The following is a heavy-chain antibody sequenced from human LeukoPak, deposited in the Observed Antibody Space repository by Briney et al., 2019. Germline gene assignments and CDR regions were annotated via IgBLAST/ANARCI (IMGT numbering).Heavy chain of an antibody. CDR3: ATTLYGYSLGEFDY. CDR1: GFTFSSYA. J-gene: IGHJ4*02. D-gene: IGHD5-18*01. CDR2: ISYDERNK. Sequence: GGSLRLSCAASGFTFSSYATHWVRQAPGKGLEWVAVISYDERNKQYADSVKGRFTISRDNAKNSLYLQMNSLRAEDTAVYYCATTLYGYSLGEFDYWGQGALVTVSS. V-gene: IGHV3-30*04.